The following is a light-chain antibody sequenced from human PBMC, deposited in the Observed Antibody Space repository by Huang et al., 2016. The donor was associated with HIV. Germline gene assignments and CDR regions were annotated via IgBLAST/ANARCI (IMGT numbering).Light chain of an antibody. CDR3: QQYHALPVT. J-gene: IGKJ4*01. V-gene: IGKV1-33*01. CDR1: QEINKY. CDR2: DAA. Sequence: DIQMTQSQSSLSASVGDRVTITCQASQEINKYLAWYHQKPGKAPKLLIDDAAKLETGVPSRFSGSGSGTTFTFTISSLQPEDIATYYCQQYHALPVTFGGGTKVEIK.